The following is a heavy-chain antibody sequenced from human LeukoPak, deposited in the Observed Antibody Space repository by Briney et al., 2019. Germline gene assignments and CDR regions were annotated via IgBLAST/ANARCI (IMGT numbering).Heavy chain of an antibody. CDR2: ISGSGGST. CDR1: GFTFSSYA. CDR3: AKRSTYCGGDCYSHFDY. D-gene: IGHD2-21*01. J-gene: IGHJ4*02. Sequence: GGSLRLSCAASGFTFSSYAMSWVRQAPGKGLEWVSGISGSGGSTYYADSVKGRSTISRDNSKNTLYLQMNSLRAEDTAVYYCAKRSTYCGGDCYSHFDYWGQGTLVTVSS. V-gene: IGHV3-23*01.